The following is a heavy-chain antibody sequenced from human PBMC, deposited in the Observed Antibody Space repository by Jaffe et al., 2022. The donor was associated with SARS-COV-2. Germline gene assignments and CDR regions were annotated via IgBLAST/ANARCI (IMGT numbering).Heavy chain of an antibody. CDR2: IKGKADGGST. Sequence: EVQLVESGGGLVRPGGSLRLSCAASGFTFGNAWMTWVRQAPGKGVEWIGRIKGKADGGSTDYAAPVKGRFTISRDDSWNRVYLQMNSLKTEDTAVYYCATHDYVGGTFRPRADYWGRGTLVTVST. CDR3: ATHDYVGGTFRPRADY. J-gene: IGHJ4*02. D-gene: IGHD3-16*02. CDR1: GFTFGNAW. V-gene: IGHV3-15*01.